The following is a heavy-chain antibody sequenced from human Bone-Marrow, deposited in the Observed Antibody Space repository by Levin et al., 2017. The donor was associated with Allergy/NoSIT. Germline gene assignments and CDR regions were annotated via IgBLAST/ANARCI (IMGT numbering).Heavy chain of an antibody. CDR3: AKDNRAFTMIVVGGDAFDI. Sequence: GGSLRLSCAASGFTFSSYAMSWVRQAPGKGLEWVSAISGSGGSTYYADSVKGRFTISRDNSKNTLYLQMNSLRAEDTAVYYCAKDNRAFTMIVVGGDAFDIWGQGTMVTVSS. D-gene: IGHD3-22*01. CDR1: GFTFSSYA. J-gene: IGHJ3*02. CDR2: ISGSGGST. V-gene: IGHV3-23*01.